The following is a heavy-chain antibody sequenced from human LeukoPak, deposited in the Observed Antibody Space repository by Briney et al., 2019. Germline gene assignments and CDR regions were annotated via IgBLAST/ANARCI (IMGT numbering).Heavy chain of an antibody. D-gene: IGHD2-2*01. Sequence: GGSLRLSCAASGFTFSSYAMSWVRQAPGKGLEWVSAISGSGGSTYYADSVKGRFTISRDNSKNTLYLQMNSLRAEDTAVYYCAKDHIVVVPEYGHTGFDPWGQGTLVTVSS. CDR1: GFTFSSYA. CDR2: ISGSGGST. J-gene: IGHJ5*02. CDR3: AKDHIVVVPEYGHTGFDP. V-gene: IGHV3-23*01.